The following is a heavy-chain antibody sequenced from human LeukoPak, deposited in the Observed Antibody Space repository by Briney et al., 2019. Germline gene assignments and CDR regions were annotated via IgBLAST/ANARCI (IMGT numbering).Heavy chain of an antibody. CDR2: IIPIFGIA. Sequence: ASVEVSCKASGGTFSSYAISWVRQAPGQGLEWMGRIIPIFGIANYAQKFQGRVTITADKSTSTAYMELSSLRSEDTAVYYCARERYSSSWETRYNWFDPWGQGTLVTVSS. D-gene: IGHD6-13*01. CDR1: GGTFSSYA. CDR3: ARERYSSSWETRYNWFDP. J-gene: IGHJ5*02. V-gene: IGHV1-69*04.